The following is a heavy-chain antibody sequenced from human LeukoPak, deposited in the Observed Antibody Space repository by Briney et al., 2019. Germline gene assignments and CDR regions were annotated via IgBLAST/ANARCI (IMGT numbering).Heavy chain of an antibody. V-gene: IGHV1-18*01. D-gene: IGHD2/OR15-2a*01. Sequence: ASAKVSCTASGYTFTSFDISWVRQAPGQGLEWMGWISVYNGDTNYAQKLQDRVTMTTDTSTSTAYMELRSLRSDDTAVYYCARVSRGVNICDSWGQGTLVTVSS. J-gene: IGHJ4*02. CDR2: ISVYNGDT. CDR1: GYTFTSFD. CDR3: ARVSRGVNICDS.